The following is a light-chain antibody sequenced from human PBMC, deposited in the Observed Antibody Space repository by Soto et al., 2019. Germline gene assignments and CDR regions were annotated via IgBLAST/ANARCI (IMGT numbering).Light chain of an antibody. CDR1: QSVSSY. CDR3: QQRINWPLV. Sequence: EIVLTQSPATLSLSPGERATLSCRASQSVSSYLAWYQQRPGQAPKLLIYDASNRATGIPARFSGSGSGTDFTLTISSLEPEDFAVYYCQQRINWPLVFGPGTKVDIK. J-gene: IGKJ3*01. CDR2: DAS. V-gene: IGKV3-11*01.